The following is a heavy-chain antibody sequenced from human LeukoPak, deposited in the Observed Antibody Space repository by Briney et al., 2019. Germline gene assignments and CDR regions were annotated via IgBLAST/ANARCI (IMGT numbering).Heavy chain of an antibody. CDR3: ANTYYYDSSGPLIHR. D-gene: IGHD3-22*01. CDR2: IYHNGIT. Sequence: SETLSLTCTVSGDSISSFYWSWIRQPPGKGLEWIGYIYHNGITNYNPFLKSRVTISIDTSKTQFSLNVSSVTAADTAVYYCANTYYYDSSGPLIHRWGQGTLVTVSS. J-gene: IGHJ4*02. CDR1: GDSISSFY. V-gene: IGHV4-59*01.